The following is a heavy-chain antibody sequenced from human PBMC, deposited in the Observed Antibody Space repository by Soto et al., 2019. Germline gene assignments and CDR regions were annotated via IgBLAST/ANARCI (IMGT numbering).Heavy chain of an antibody. D-gene: IGHD2-8*02. J-gene: IGHJ4*02. CDR2: INHSGST. V-gene: IGHV4-39*07. CDR1: GGSISSSSFH. Sequence: SETLSLTCTVSGGSISSSSFHWGWIRQPPGTGLEWIGEINHSGSTNYNPSLKSRVTISVDTSKNQFSLKLTSVTAADTAVYYCARDKITGLFEYWGQGTLVTVSS. CDR3: ARDKITGLFEY.